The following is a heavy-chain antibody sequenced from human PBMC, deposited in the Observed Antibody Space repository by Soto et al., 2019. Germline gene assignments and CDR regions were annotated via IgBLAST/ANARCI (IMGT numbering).Heavy chain of an antibody. CDR2: TYNSGRT. V-gene: IGHV4-59*01. CDR1: RGSISTYY. CDR3: ARDGSGTYFNWFDP. J-gene: IGHJ5*02. D-gene: IGHD3-10*01. Sequence: PSETLSLTCSVSRGSISTYYWSWIWQPPWKGLEWIGITYNSGRTKYNPSITGRVTIPVDTSKNPFSLKLSSVTAEDTAVYCCARDGSGTYFNWFDPWGQGTLVTVSS.